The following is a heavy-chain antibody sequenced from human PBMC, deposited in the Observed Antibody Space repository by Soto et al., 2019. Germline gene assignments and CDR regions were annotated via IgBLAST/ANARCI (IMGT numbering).Heavy chain of an antibody. V-gene: IGHV3-74*01. D-gene: IGHD6-19*01. CDR3: ARELQWLVRGDYYYGMDV. Sequence: GGSLRLSCAASGFTFSSYWMHWVRQAPGKGLVWVSRINSDGSSTSYADSVKGRFTISRDNAKNTLYLQVNSLRAEDTAVYYCARELQWLVRGDYYYGMDVWGQGTTVTVSS. CDR2: INSDGSST. CDR1: GFTFSSYW. J-gene: IGHJ6*02.